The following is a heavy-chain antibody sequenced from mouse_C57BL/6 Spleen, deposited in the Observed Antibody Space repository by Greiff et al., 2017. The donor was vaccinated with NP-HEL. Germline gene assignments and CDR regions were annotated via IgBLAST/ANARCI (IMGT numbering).Heavy chain of an antibody. CDR2: ISSGGSYT. Sequence: EVMLVESGGDLVKPGGSLKLSCAASGFTFSSYGMSWVRQTPDKRLEWVATISSGGSYTYYPDSVKGRFTISRDNAKNTLYLQMSSLKSEDTAMYYCASQWFYYVDYWGQGTTLTVSS. J-gene: IGHJ2*01. CDR1: GFTFSSYG. D-gene: IGHD2-2*01. CDR3: ASQWFYYVDY. V-gene: IGHV5-6*01.